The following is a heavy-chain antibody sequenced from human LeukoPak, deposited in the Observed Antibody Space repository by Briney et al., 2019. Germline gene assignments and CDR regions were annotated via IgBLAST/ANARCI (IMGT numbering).Heavy chain of an antibody. D-gene: IGHD5-24*01. CDR1: GFTFSTYG. Sequence: GGSLRLSCAASGFTFSTYGMNWVRQAPGKGPEWVSYISSGSDAIYYADSVKGRFTMSRDNAKSSLYLQMNSLRAEDTAMCYCARATRGGYDYWGQGTLVTVSS. CDR3: ARATRGGYDY. V-gene: IGHV3-48*04. CDR2: ISSGSDAI. J-gene: IGHJ4*02.